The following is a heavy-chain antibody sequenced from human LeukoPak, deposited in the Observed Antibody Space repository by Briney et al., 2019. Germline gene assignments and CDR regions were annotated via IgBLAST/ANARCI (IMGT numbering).Heavy chain of an antibody. CDR3: ARVSDAYDYFFDY. CDR2: VSRRGSFI. D-gene: IGHD5-12*01. V-gene: IGHV3-21*01. CDR1: GSSFSSYS. J-gene: IGHJ4*02. Sequence: GGSLRPSWAASGSSFSSYSMNWVRQAPEKVLEWVSRVSRRGSFIFYADSVQGRFTISRDDAKDSLFLQLNRLRAEDTAVYYCARVSDAYDYFFDYWGQGTLVTVSS.